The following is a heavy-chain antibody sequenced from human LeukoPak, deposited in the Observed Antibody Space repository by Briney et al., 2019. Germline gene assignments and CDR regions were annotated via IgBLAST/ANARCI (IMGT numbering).Heavy chain of an antibody. CDR1: GFIVSGDF. J-gene: IGHJ6*02. Sequence: QTGGSLRLSCAASGFIVSGDFMSWVRQAPGKGLEWVASISGSGDSTNYGDSVKGRFTISRDNFKRTVHLEMSNLRADDTAMYYCVRRAAVRGMDFWGLGTTVIVSS. V-gene: IGHV3-23*01. CDR2: ISGSGDST. D-gene: IGHD1-14*01. CDR3: VRRAAVRGMDF.